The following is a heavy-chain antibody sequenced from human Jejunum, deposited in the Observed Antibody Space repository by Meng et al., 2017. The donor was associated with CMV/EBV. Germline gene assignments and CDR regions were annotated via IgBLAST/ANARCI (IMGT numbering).Heavy chain of an antibody. D-gene: IGHD3-22*01. J-gene: IGHJ5*02. V-gene: IGHV4-39*01. CDR3: RANGYYSNWFDP. CDR1: GDSISSGNFY. CDR2: IYHGGST. Sequence: QVQLQESGPGLVKPSETLSLICSVTGDSISSGNFYWGWIRQPPGKGLEYIGSIYHGGSTYYNPSLKSRVTIFVDTSKNQFSLRLTSVTAADTAVYYCRANGYYSNWFDPWGQGTLVTVSS.